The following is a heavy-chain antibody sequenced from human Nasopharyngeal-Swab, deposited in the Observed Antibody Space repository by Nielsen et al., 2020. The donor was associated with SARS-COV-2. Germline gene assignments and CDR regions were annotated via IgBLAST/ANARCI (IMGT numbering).Heavy chain of an antibody. CDR3: ARGPIFGIVYNWFDP. J-gene: IGHJ5*02. CDR2: ILYNERT. D-gene: IGHD3-3*01. Sequence: SETLSLTCTVSGGSISSYYWSWIRQPPGKGLEWLGYILYNERTNYNPSLESRVTISVDTSKNQFSLRLSSVTAADTAVYYCARGPIFGIVYNWFDPWGQGTPVTVSS. V-gene: IGHV4-59*01. CDR1: GGSISSYY.